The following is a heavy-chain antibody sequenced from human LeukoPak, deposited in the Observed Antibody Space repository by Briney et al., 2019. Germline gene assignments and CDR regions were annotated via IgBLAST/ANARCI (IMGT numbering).Heavy chain of an antibody. J-gene: IGHJ6*02. D-gene: IGHD5-18*01. CDR1: GGSISSGGYY. Sequence: SETLSLTCTVSGGSISSGGYYWSWIRQHPGKGLEWIGYIYYSGSTYYNPSLKSRVTISVDTSKNQFSRKLSSVTAADTAVYYCARVWGEYSYGGYYYGMDVWGQGTTVTVSS. CDR2: IYYSGST. V-gene: IGHV4-31*03. CDR3: ARVWGEYSYGGYYYGMDV.